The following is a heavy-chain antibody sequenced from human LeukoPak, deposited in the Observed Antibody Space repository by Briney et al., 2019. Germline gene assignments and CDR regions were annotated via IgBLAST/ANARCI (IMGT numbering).Heavy chain of an antibody. D-gene: IGHD6-6*01. CDR3: ARGRALRSGRAAPTPLYY. CDR1: GGSFSGYY. Sequence: SETLSLTCAVYGGSFSGYYWSWIRQPPGKGLEWIGEINHSGSTNYNPSLKSRVTISVDTSKNQFSLKLSSVTAADTAVYYCARGRALRSGRAAPTPLYYWGQGTLVTVSS. V-gene: IGHV4-34*01. J-gene: IGHJ4*02. CDR2: INHSGST.